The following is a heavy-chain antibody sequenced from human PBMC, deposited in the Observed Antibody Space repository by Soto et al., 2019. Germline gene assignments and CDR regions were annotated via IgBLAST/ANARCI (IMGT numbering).Heavy chain of an antibody. D-gene: IGHD3-10*01. V-gene: IGHV1-18*01. CDR1: GYTFTSYG. CDR3: ARTPTEWFGESYLDY. J-gene: IGHJ4*02. CDR2: ISAYNGNT. Sequence: ASVKVSCKASGYTFTSYGISWVRQAPGQGLEWMGWISAYNGNTNYAQKLQGRVTMTTDTSTSTAYMELRSLRSDDTAVYYCARTPTEWFGESYLDYWGQGTLVTVSS.